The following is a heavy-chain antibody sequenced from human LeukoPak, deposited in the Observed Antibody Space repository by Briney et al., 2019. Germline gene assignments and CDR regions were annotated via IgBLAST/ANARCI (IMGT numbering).Heavy chain of an antibody. CDR2: LSMRSRTI. V-gene: IGHV3-48*01. CDR3: ARELGYCSCGGCYNIRSDA. CDR1: GFPFSSNS. Sequence: RPRGSLRLSCVASGFPFSSNSMNWVRQAPGEGLEWVSYLSMRSRTIYYADSVKGRFTISRDNAKNSLYLEMSSLRAEDTAVYYCARELGYCSCGGCYNIRSDAWGQGTLVTVSS. D-gene: IGHD2-15*01. J-gene: IGHJ5*02.